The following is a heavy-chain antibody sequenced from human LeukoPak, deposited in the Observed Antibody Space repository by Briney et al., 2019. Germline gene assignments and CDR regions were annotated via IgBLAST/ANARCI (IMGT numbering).Heavy chain of an antibody. Sequence: GESPKISCKGSGYSFTSYWIGWVRQMPGKGLEWMGIIYPGDSDTTYSPSLQGQVTISADKSIGTAYLQWSSLKASDTAMYYCARISSGWPFDYWGQETLVTASS. CDR3: ARISSGWPFDY. J-gene: IGHJ4*02. CDR1: GYSFTSYW. CDR2: IYPGDSDT. V-gene: IGHV5-51*01. D-gene: IGHD6-19*01.